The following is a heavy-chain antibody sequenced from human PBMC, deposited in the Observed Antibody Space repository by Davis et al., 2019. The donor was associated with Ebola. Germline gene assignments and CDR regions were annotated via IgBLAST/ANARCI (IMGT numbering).Heavy chain of an antibody. D-gene: IGHD3-3*01. Sequence: GESLKISCAASGFTFRHFWMSWVRQAPGKGLEWVANIKQDGSENFYVDSVKGRFTISRDNAKNSLYLQMNSLRDEDTAVYYCARVDDFWSGYYIDWGQGTLVTVSS. J-gene: IGHJ4*02. CDR1: GFTFRHFW. V-gene: IGHV3-7*01. CDR2: IKQDGSEN. CDR3: ARVDDFWSGYYID.